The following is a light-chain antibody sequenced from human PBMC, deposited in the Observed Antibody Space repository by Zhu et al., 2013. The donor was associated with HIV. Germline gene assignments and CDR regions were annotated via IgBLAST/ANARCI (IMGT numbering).Light chain of an antibody. Sequence: DIQMSQSPSTLSASVGDTITITCRASQSINNWVAWYQQKPGKAPKLLIYAASTLKYGVPSRFSGSGSGTDFIFTINSLQSEDFATYYCQQYYTDPLTFGGGTKV. CDR2: AAS. V-gene: IGKV1-5*01. CDR3: QQYYTDPLT. J-gene: IGKJ4*01. CDR1: QSINNW.